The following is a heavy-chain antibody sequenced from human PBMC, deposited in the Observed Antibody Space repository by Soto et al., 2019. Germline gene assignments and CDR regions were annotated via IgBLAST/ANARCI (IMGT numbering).Heavy chain of an antibody. CDR2: IYYSGST. CDR1: GGSISSGGYY. V-gene: IGHV4-31*03. J-gene: IGHJ4*02. D-gene: IGHD3-22*01. CDR3: ARGPHYYDSSGYYDFDY. Sequence: SETLSLTCTVSGGSISSGGYYWSWIRQHPGKGLEWIGYIYYSGSTYYNPSLKSRVTISVDTSKNQFSLKLSSVTAADTAVYYCARGPHYYDSSGYYDFDYWGQGTLVTVSS.